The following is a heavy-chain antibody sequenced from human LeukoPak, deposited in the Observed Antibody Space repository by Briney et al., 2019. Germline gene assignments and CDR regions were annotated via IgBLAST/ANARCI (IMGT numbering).Heavy chain of an antibody. CDR2: IIPFAGTP. V-gene: IGHV1-69*13. D-gene: IGHD2-2*01. CDR3: ARDPPRPEYHWFDP. CDR1: GGTLSNYA. J-gene: IGHJ5*02. Sequence: SVKVSCKGSGGTLSNYAIGWVRQAPGQGLEWMGGIIPFAGTPHYAQKFQGRVTITADDAANTVYMELSSLRSEDTAMYYCARDPPRPEYHWFDPWGQGTLVIVSS.